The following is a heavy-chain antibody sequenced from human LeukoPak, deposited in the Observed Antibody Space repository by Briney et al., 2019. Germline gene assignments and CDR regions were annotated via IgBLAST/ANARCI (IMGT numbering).Heavy chain of an antibody. J-gene: IGHJ5*02. Sequence: GGSLRLSCAASGFTFSSYSMNWVRQAPGKGLEWVSSISSSSSYIYYADSVKGRFTISRDNAKNSLYLQMNSLRAEDTAVYYCARDRPYITMVRGVILKYNWFDPWGQGTLVTVSS. CDR1: GFTFSSYS. CDR2: ISSSSSYI. CDR3: ARDRPYITMVRGVILKYNWFDP. D-gene: IGHD3-10*01. V-gene: IGHV3-21*01.